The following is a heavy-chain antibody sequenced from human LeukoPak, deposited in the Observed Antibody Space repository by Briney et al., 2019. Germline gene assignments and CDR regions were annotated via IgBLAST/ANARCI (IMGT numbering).Heavy chain of an antibody. CDR3: ASYDPDY. Sequence: ASVKVSCKTSGYMFTAYYIQWVRQAPGQGLEWMGRLNTNSGGADYAQKFQGRLTMTRDTSISTDYMELTSLTSDDTAVYYCASYDPDYWGQGTLVIVSS. CDR2: LNTNSGGA. J-gene: IGHJ4*02. D-gene: IGHD3-22*01. V-gene: IGHV1-2*06. CDR1: GYMFTAYY.